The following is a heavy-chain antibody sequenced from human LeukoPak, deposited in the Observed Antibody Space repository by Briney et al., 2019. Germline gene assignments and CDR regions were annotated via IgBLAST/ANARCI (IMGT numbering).Heavy chain of an antibody. J-gene: IGHJ4*02. CDR3: ATLSSSSVGY. CDR2: IGRSSSYI. CDR1: GFTFSHYN. Sequence: PGGSLRLSCAASGFTFSHYNMNWVRQAPGKGLEWVSSIGRSSSYISYADSVKGRFTISRDNAKKSVYLQMNSLRAEDTAFYYCATLSSSSVGYWGQGTLVTVSS. V-gene: IGHV3-21*04. D-gene: IGHD6-19*01.